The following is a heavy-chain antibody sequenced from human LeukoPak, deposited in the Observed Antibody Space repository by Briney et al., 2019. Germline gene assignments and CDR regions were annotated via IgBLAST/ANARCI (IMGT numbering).Heavy chain of an antibody. J-gene: IGHJ4*02. D-gene: IGHD6-13*01. CDR3: ARDNTAGGPFDF. CDR1: GNTFTSYY. CDR2: INPSGGRT. V-gene: IGHV1-46*01. Sequence: GASVKVSCKASGNTFTSYYMHWVRQAPGQGLEGMGIINPSGGRTNYAQKFQGRVTMTSDTSTSAVYMELSSLRSEDTAMYYCARDNTAGGPFDFWGQGTLVTVSS.